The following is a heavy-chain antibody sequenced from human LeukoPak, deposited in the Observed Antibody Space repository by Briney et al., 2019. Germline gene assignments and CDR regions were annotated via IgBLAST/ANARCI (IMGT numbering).Heavy chain of an antibody. CDR3: ARVPYYDILTYYYYYYGMDV. V-gene: IGHV3-30*04. D-gene: IGHD3-9*01. CDR1: GFTFSSYA. Sequence: PGGSLRLSCAASGFTFSSYAMHWVRQAPGKGLEWVAVISYDGSNKYYADSVKGRFTISRDNSKNTLYLQMNSLRAEDTAVYYCARVPYYDILTYYYYYYGMDVWGQGTTVTVSS. CDR2: ISYDGSNK. J-gene: IGHJ6*02.